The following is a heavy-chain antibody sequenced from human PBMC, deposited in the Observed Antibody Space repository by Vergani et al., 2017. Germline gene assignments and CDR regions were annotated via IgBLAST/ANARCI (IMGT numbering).Heavy chain of an antibody. J-gene: IGHJ4*02. CDR2: IHTSGST. CDR1: GGSINSHNYY. D-gene: IGHD2-15*01. Sequence: QVQLQESGPGLVKPSQTLSLTCTVSGGSINSHNYYWSWIRQPAGKGLEWIGRIHTSGSTNYNPSLKSRVTMSEDTSKNQFSLNLTSVPAADTAVYFCARGSCLGGSCYKPLFDYWVQGILVTVSS. CDR3: ARGSCLGGSCYKPLFDY. V-gene: IGHV4-61*02.